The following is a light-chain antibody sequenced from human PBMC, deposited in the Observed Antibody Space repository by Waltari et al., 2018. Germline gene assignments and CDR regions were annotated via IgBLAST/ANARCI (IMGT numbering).Light chain of an antibody. CDR1: QGISNY. V-gene: IGKV1-9*01. J-gene: IGKJ2*01. CDR2: SAS. Sequence: DIQLTQSPSFLSASVRDRVTITCRASQGISNYLAWYQQKPGKAPKLLIYSASTLQSGVPSRFSGSGSGTEFSLTISSLQAEDVAVYYCQQYYSNPQTFGPGTKLEI. CDR3: QQYYSNPQT.